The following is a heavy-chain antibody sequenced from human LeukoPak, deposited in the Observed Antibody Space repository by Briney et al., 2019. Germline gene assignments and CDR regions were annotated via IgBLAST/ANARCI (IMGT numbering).Heavy chain of an antibody. J-gene: IGHJ3*02. V-gene: IGHV3-23*01. CDR2: ISGSGGST. Sequence: GGSLRLSCAASGFTFSSYAMSWVRQAPGKGLEWVSAISGSGGSTYYADSVKGRFTISRDNSKNTLYLQMNNLRAEDTAVYYCAKSRLERLLRYGLHIWGQGTMVTVSS. D-gene: IGHD1-1*01. CDR1: GFTFSSYA. CDR3: AKSRLERLLRYGLHI.